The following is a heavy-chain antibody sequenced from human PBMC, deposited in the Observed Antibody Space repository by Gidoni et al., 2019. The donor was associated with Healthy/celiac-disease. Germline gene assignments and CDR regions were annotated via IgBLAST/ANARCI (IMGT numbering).Heavy chain of an antibody. CDR2: IIPIFGTA. V-gene: IGHV1-69*01. CDR1: GGTFSSYA. CDR3: ARNSGYDKGGPYYYYYYMDV. J-gene: IGHJ6*03. D-gene: IGHD5-12*01. Sequence: QVQLVQSGAEVKTPGSSVKVSCKASGGTFSSYAISWVRQAPGQGLEWMGGIIPIFGTANYAQKFQGRVTITADESTSTAYMELSSLRSEDTAVYYCARNSGYDKGGPYYYYYYMDVWGKGTTVTVSS.